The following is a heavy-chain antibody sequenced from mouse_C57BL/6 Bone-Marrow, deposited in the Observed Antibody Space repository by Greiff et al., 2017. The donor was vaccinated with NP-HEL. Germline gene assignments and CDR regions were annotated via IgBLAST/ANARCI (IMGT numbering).Heavy chain of an antibody. CDR3: ARRDYDYLAY. CDR2: IYIGNGYT. V-gene: IGHV1-58*01. Sequence: EVQLQESGAELVRPGSSVKMSCKTSGYTFTSYGIHWVKQRPGQGLEWIGYIYIGNGYTEYKEKFKGKATLTADTSSSTAYMQLSSLTSEDSAIYFCARRDYDYLAYWGQGTPVTVSS. D-gene: IGHD2-4*01. CDR1: GYTFTSYG. J-gene: IGHJ2*01.